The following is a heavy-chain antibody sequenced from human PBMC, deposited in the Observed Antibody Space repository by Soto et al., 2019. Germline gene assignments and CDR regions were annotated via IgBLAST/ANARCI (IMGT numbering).Heavy chain of an antibody. V-gene: IGHV4-59*01. Sequence: SETLSLTCTVSGGSISSYYWSWIRQPPGKGLEWIGYIYYSGSTNYNPSLKSRVTISVDTSKNQFSLKLSSVTAADTAVYYCARVNFSSYYYYGMDVWGQGTTVTV. D-gene: IGHD3-3*01. CDR2: IYYSGST. CDR1: GGSISSYY. CDR3: ARVNFSSYYYYGMDV. J-gene: IGHJ6*02.